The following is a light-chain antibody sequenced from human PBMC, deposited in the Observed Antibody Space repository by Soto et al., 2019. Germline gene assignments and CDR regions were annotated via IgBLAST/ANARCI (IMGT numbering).Light chain of an antibody. J-gene: IGLJ2*01. CDR3: SSYTTIGTYVL. CDR2: DVT. V-gene: IGLV2-14*01. CDR1: SSHVGGYDY. Sequence: QSVLTQPASVSGSPGQSITISCTGTSSHVGGYDYVSWYQQHPGKAPKLMIYDVTNRPSGVSNRFSGSKSGNTASLTISGLQAEDEADYFCSSYTTIGTYVLFGGGTKVTVL.